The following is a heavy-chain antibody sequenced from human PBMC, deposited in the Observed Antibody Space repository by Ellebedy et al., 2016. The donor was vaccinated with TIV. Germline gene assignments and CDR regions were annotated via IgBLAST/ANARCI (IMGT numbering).Heavy chain of an antibody. CDR2: IKSKTDGGTT. D-gene: IGHD1-14*01. CDR3: TTDFNGSPHTGDY. V-gene: IGHV3-15*01. CDR1: GFTFSNAW. Sequence: GESLKISXAASGFTFSNAWMSWVRQAPGKGLEWVGRIKSKTDGGTTDYAAPVKGRFTISRDDSKNTLYLQMNSLKTEDTAVYYCTTDFNGSPHTGDYWGQGTLVTVSS. J-gene: IGHJ4*02.